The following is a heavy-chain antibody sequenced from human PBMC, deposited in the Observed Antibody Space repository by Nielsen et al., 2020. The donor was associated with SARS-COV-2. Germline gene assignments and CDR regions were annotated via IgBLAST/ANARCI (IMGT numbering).Heavy chain of an antibody. CDR3: TRDSYDSSGYYRKLKKNFDY. J-gene: IGHJ4*02. V-gene: IGHV3-49*04. CDR1: GFTFVDYA. D-gene: IGHD3-22*01. Sequence: GGSLRLSCTASGFTFVDYAMSWVRQAPGKGLEWVGFIRSKAYGGTTEYAASVKGRFTISRDDSKSIAYLQMNSLKTEDTAVYYCTRDSYDSSGYYRKLKKNFDYWGQGTLVTVSS. CDR2: IRSKAYGGTT.